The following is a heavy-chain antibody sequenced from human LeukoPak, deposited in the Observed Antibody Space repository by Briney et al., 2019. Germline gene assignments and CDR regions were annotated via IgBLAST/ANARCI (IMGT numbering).Heavy chain of an antibody. CDR1: GGSFSGYY. J-gene: IGHJ6*02. Sequence: PSETLSLTCAAYGGSFSGYYWSWIRQPPGKGLEWIGEINHSGSTNYNPSLKSRVTISVDTSKNQFSLKLSSVTAADTAVYYCARSRLVTGYSSSWYDYYYYYGMDVWGQGTTVTVSS. CDR2: INHSGST. D-gene: IGHD6-13*01. CDR3: ARSRLVTGYSSSWYDYYYYYGMDV. V-gene: IGHV4-34*01.